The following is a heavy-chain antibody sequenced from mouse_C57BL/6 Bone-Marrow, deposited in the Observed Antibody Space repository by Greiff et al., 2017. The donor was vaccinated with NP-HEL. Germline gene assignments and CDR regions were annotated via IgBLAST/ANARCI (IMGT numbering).Heavy chain of an antibody. Sequence: VKLMESGPGLVQPSQSLSLTCTASGFSFTSYGVHWVRQSPGQGLEWLGVIWSGGSTAYNAAFISRLSICNDNSTSQAFIKMNSLQADDTARYYCAGSMRDWAYGGRGTLVTVSA. J-gene: IGHJ3*01. D-gene: IGHD2-3*01. CDR2: IWSGGST. V-gene: IGHV2-2*01. CDR1: GFSFTSYG. CDR3: AGSMRDWAY.